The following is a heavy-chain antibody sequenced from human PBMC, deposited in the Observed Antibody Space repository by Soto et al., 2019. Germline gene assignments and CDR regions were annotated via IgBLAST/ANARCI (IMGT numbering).Heavy chain of an antibody. J-gene: IGHJ4*02. D-gene: IGHD2-15*01. V-gene: IGHV5-51*01. Sequence: PGESLKISCKGSGYSFSGYWIGWVRQMPGKGLEWMGIIWPGDSDTRYSPSFQGQVTISADKSITTAYLQWSSLKASDTAIYYCARATHGRNGNNRFDFWGEGTMVTVSS. CDR1: GYSFSGYW. CDR3: ARATHGRNGNNRFDF. CDR2: IWPGDSDT.